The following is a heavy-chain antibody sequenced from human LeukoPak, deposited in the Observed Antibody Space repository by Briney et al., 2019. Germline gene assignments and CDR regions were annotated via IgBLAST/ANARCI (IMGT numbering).Heavy chain of an antibody. CDR3: ARGGGNFDVARSDAFDF. Sequence: SETLSLTCTGSGGSISSSSYYWGWIRQPPGRGLEWIGSVYYVGDTYYNPSLKSRVTISVDTSKNQLSLKVTSVTAADTAVYYCARGGGNFDVARSDAFDFWGQGTMVTVSS. CDR1: GGSISSSSYY. J-gene: IGHJ3*01. D-gene: IGHD3-10*02. V-gene: IGHV4-39*01. CDR2: VYYVGDT.